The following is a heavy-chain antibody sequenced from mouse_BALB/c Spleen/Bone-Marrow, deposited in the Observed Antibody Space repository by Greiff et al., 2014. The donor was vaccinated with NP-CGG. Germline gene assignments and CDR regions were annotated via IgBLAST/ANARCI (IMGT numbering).Heavy chain of an antibody. D-gene: IGHD2-10*02. CDR2: ISYSGST. Sequence: EVHLVESVPRLVKPSQTLSLTCSVTGDSITSGYWNWIRKFPGNKLEYMGYISYSGSTYYNPSLKSRISITRDTSKNQYYLQLNSVTTEDTATYYCARWGGYGNYDAMDYWGQGTSVTVSS. CDR3: ARWGGYGNYDAMDY. V-gene: IGHV3-8*02. CDR1: GDSITSGY. J-gene: IGHJ4*01.